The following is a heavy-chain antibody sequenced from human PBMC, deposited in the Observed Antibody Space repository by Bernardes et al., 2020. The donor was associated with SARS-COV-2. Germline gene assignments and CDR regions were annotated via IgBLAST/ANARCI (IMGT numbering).Heavy chain of an antibody. CDR1: GGSIGGSRYY. CDR3: ATGSGLVESLGY. CDR2: IYYSGNT. V-gene: IGHV4-39*01. Sequence: SETLSLTCTVSGGSIGGSRYYWAWIRQPPGKGLEWIGSIYYSGNTYYNPSLKSRVTIFVDTSKNQFSLTLTSVTAADTALYYCATGSGLVESLGYWGQGTLVTVSS. J-gene: IGHJ4*02. D-gene: IGHD3-16*01.